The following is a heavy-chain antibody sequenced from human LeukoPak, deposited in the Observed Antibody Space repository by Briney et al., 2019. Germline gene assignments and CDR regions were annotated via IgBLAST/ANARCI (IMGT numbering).Heavy chain of an antibody. Sequence: VASVKVSCKASGYTFTSYAMNWVRQAPGQGLEWMGWINTNTGNPTYAQGFTGRFVFSLDTSVSTAYLQISSLKAEDTAAYYCASQSDIVVVPAAIPRLGDAFDIWGQGTMVTVSS. J-gene: IGHJ3*02. CDR1: GYTFTSYA. CDR3: ASQSDIVVVPAAIPRLGDAFDI. D-gene: IGHD2-2*02. CDR2: INTNTGNP. V-gene: IGHV7-4-1*02.